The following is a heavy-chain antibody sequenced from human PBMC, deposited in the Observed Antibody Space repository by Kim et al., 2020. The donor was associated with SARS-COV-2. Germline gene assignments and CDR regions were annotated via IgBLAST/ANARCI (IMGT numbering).Heavy chain of an antibody. CDR3: ARVTYDFWSGYYYYYYYY. V-gene: IGHV4-34*01. D-gene: IGHD3-3*01. Sequence: SETLSLTCAVYGGSFSGYYWSWIRQPPGKGLEWIGEINHSGSTNYNPSLKSRVTISVDTSKNQFSLKLSSVTAADTAVYYCARVTYDFWSGYYYYYYYY. CDR2: INHSGST. CDR1: GGSFSGYY. J-gene: IGHJ6*03.